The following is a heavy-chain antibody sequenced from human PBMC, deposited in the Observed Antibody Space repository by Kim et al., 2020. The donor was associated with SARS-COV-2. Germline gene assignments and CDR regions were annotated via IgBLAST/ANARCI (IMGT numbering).Heavy chain of an antibody. CDR1: GGSMTDYY. D-gene: IGHD3-10*01. V-gene: IGHV4-59*08. CDR2: VSYSGST. J-gene: IGHJ4*02. Sequence: SETLSLTCTVSGGSMTDYYWCCIWQSQGKGLERLGIVSYSGSTNYNHYLKIRLTISVDIAKYQFFLRLSLVTAADTATYYCASDSAGSRYFDYWGQGTL. CDR3: ASDSAGSRYFDY.